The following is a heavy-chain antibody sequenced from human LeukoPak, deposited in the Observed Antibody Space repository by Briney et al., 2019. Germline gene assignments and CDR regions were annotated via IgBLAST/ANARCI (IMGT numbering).Heavy chain of an antibody. J-gene: IGHJ4*02. D-gene: IGHD3-10*01. CDR3: ARGSGGSGSPLVDY. CDR1: GGSISSSSYY. CDR2: TYYSGST. Sequence: SETLSLTCTVSGGSISSSSYYWGWIRQPPGKGLEWIGSTYYSGSTNYNPSLKSRVTISVDTSKNQFSLKLSSVTAADTAVYYCARGSGGSGSPLVDYWGQGTLVTVSS. V-gene: IGHV4-39*07.